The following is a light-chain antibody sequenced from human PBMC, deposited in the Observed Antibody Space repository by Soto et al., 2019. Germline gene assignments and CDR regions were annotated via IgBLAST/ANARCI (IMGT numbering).Light chain of an antibody. Sequence: EIVLTQSPGTLSLSPGERATLSCRASQSVTSSYLAWYQHKPGQAPRLLIYGASSRATGIPDRFSGSGSATDFTLTISRLDHEDFAVYYCQRYGTSPPLTFGGGTKVEIK. J-gene: IGKJ4*01. CDR2: GAS. V-gene: IGKV3-20*01. CDR3: QRYGTSPPLT. CDR1: QSVTSSY.